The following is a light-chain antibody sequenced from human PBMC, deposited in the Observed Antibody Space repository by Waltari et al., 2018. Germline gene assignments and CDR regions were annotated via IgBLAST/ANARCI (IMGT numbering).Light chain of an antibody. CDR3: QRYNSAFGV. Sequence: DIQMTQSPSSLSASVGDRVTITCRASQGIRNYLAWYQQKPGKVPKLLIYAASSLQSGVPSRFSGRGSGTDFTLTISSLQPEDIATYYCQRYNSAFGVFGQGTKLE. V-gene: IGKV1-27*01. CDR2: AAS. CDR1: QGIRNY. J-gene: IGKJ1*01.